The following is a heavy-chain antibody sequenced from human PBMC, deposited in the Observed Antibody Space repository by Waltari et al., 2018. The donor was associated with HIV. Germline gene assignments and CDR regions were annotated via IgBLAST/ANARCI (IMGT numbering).Heavy chain of an antibody. J-gene: IGHJ5*02. V-gene: IGHV4-34*01. CDR1: GGSFSGYY. CDR3: ARRYCSGGSCYSNWFDP. Sequence: QVQLQQWGAGLLKPSETLSLTCAVYGGSFSGYYWSWIRHPPGKGLEWIGEINHSGSTNYNPSLKSRVTISVDTSKNQFSLKLSSVTAADTAVYYCARRYCSGGSCYSNWFDPWGQGTLVTVSS. CDR2: INHSGST. D-gene: IGHD2-15*01.